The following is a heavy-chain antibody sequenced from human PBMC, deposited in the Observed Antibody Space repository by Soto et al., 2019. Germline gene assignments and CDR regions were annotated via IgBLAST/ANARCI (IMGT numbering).Heavy chain of an antibody. Sequence: LRLSCTASLFTFSDYYLTLILQTPGKGLEFIGYIYYSANTYYNPSLKSRVTISVDTSKNHLSLKLSSVTAADTAVYYCARGPCGGDCYPPESWGQGTLVTVSS. D-gene: IGHD2-21*02. J-gene: IGHJ5*02. CDR3: ARGPCGGDCYPPES. V-gene: IGHV4-30-4*01. CDR1: LFTFSDYY. CDR2: IYYSANT.